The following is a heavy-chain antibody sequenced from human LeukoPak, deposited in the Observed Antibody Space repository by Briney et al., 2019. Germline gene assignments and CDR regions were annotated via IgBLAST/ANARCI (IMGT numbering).Heavy chain of an antibody. J-gene: IGHJ3*02. V-gene: IGHV1-24*01. D-gene: IGHD2-21*02. CDR2: FDPEDGET. CDR1: GYTLIELS. CDR3: ATGLGVVTAEADAFDI. Sequence: ASVKVSCKVSGYTLIELSMHWVRQAPGKGLEWMGGFDPEDGETIYAQKFQGRVTMTEDTSTDTAYMELSSLRSEDTAVYYCATGLGVVTAEADAFDIWGQGTMVTVSS.